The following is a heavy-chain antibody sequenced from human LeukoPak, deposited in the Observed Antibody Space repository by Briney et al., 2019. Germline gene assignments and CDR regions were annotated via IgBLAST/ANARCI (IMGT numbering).Heavy chain of an antibody. V-gene: IGHV4-59*12. Sequence: SETLSLTCTVSGGSISSYYWSWIRQPPGKGLEWIGYIYYSGSTNYNPSLKSRVTISVDTSKNQFSLKLSSVTAADTAVYYCARGVLRRGYDSRGYYYGMDVWGQGTTVTVSS. CDR2: IYYSGST. J-gene: IGHJ6*02. CDR3: ARGVLRRGYDSRGYYYGMDV. CDR1: GGSISSYY. D-gene: IGHD5-12*01.